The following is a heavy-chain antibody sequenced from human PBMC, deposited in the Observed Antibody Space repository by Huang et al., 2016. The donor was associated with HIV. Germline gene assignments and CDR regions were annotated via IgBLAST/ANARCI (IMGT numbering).Heavy chain of an antibody. CDR1: GFTFSDFA. Sequence: VESGGGVVQPGRSLRLSCTVSGFTFSDFAMHWVRQAPGKGVEGVAVISNDGSKKFHADALKGRFIISRDNSRKTLYLHMNSLRSDDTAMYYCAKATGITLDLGDTWGQGTLVSVSP. D-gene: IGHD3-10*01. J-gene: IGHJ5*02. V-gene: IGHV3-30*18. CDR3: AKATGITLDLGDT. CDR2: ISNDGSKK.